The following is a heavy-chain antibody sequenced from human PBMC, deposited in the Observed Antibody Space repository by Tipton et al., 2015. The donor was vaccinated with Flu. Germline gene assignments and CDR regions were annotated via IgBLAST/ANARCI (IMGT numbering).Heavy chain of an antibody. CDR1: GFTFSRYG. Sequence: SLRLSCAASGFTFSRYGMSWVRQPPGKGLEWVSTITAYGDSAYYADSVKGRFTVSRDYSENTVFLQMNSLRAEDTAIYYCAKVIPEIVSGLDYWGQGTLVTVSS. CDR3: AKVIPEIVSGLDY. CDR2: ITAYGDSA. V-gene: IGHV3-23*01. D-gene: IGHD5/OR15-5a*01. J-gene: IGHJ4*02.